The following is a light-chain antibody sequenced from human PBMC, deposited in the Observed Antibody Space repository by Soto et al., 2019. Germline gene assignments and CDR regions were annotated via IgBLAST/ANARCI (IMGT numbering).Light chain of an antibody. J-gene: IGKJ2*01. CDR1: QSISSW. V-gene: IGKV1-5*03. Sequence: DIQMTQSPSTLSASVGDRVTITCRASQSISSWLAWYQQKPGKAPKLLIYKASTLEGGVPSRFSGSVSETEFTLTISSLQPDDFATYYCQHYSTFMYAFGQGTKLDI. CDR2: KAS. CDR3: QHYSTFMYA.